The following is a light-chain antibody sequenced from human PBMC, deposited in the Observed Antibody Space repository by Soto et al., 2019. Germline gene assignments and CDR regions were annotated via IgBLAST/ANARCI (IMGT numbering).Light chain of an antibody. CDR1: SGHSDYG. J-gene: IGLJ2*01. Sequence: QPVLTQSPSASASLGASVKLTCTLSSGHSDYGIAWHQQQPDKGHRYLMKLNRDGSHNKGVGIPDRFSGSSSGAERYLIISSLQSDDEADYYGQTWDTVLVFGGGTKLTVL. CDR2: LNRDGSH. CDR3: QTWDTVLV. V-gene: IGLV4-69*01.